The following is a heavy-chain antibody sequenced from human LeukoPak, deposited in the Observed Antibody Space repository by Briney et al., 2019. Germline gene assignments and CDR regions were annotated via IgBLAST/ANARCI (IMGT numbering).Heavy chain of an antibody. CDR2: TKPHGSAE. D-gene: IGHD2-15*01. CDR3: ERDGGLNTNFDY. V-gene: IGHV3-7*01. J-gene: IGHJ4*02. Sequence: GGSLRLSCAASGFTFRNYWKGWVRQAPGKGLEWVANTKPHGSAEYYADYVRGRFRTSRDNANNFLYLQMNSIRAEDTAVYYCERDGGLNTNFDYWGQGTLVTVSS. CDR1: GFTFRNYW.